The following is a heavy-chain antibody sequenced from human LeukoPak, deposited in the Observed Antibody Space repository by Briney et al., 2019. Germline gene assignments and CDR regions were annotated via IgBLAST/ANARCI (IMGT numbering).Heavy chain of an antibody. D-gene: IGHD3-10*01. V-gene: IGHV1-69*04. CDR2: IIPILGIA. J-gene: IGHJ4*02. Sequence: VASVNVSCKASGGTFSSYAISWVRQAPGQGLEWMGRIIPILGIANYAQKFQGRVTITADKSTSTAYMELSSLRSEDTAVYYCARMGAGGVDYWGQGTLVTVSS. CDR1: GGTFSSYA. CDR3: ARMGAGGVDY.